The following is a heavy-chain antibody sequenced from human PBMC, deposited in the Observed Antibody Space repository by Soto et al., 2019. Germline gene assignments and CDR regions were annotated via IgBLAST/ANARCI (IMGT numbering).Heavy chain of an antibody. J-gene: IGHJ1*01. V-gene: IGHV3-7*01. CDR1: GFTFSSYW. CDR2: IKQDGSEK. Sequence: GGSLRLSCAASGFTFSSYWMSWVRQAPGKGLEWVANIKQDGSEKYYVDSVKGRFTISRDNAKNSLYLQMNSLRAEDTAVYYCASVLRFLEWLSPRFIEYFQHWGQGTLVTVSS. CDR3: ASVLRFLEWLSPRFIEYFQH. D-gene: IGHD3-3*01.